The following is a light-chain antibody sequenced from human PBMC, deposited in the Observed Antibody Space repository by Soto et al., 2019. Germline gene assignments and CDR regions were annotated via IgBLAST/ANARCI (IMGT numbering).Light chain of an antibody. J-gene: IGLJ3*02. V-gene: IGLV2-14*01. CDR1: RSDVGGYNY. CDR3: SSYTSSSTV. Sequence: QSALTQPASVSGSPGQSITISCTGTRSDVGGYNYVSWYQQHPGKAPKLMIYEVSNRPSGVSNRFSGSKSGNTASLTISGLQAEDEADYYCSSYTSSSTVFGGRTQLTVL. CDR2: EVS.